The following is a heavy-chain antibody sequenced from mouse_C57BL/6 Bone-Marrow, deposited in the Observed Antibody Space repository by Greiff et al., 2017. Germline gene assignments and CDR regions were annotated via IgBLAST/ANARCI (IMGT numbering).Heavy chain of an antibody. J-gene: IGHJ4*01. CDR1: GYTFTSYW. Sequence: QVQLQQPGAELVRPGTSVKLSCKASGYTFTSYWMHWVKQRPGQGLEWIGVIDPSDSYTNYNQKFKGKATLTVDTSSSTAYMQLSSLTSEDSAVYYCARRDGYYTFYAMDYWGQGTSVTVSS. CDR2: IDPSDSYT. CDR3: ARRDGYYTFYAMDY. V-gene: IGHV1-59*01. D-gene: IGHD2-3*01.